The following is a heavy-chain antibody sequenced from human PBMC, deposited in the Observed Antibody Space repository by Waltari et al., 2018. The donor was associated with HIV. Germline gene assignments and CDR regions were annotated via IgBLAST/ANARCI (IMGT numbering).Heavy chain of an antibody. Sequence: LVESGGGSVQPGKSLKLSCAASGFSFSGYWMNWVRQSRGKGLVWCAPIYSDGSATNDAGSVQGRFSISRDNRNTVLYLYMNKLRVDDTAVYYCTKEGYAYDFWSGSNSYYGLDVWGQGTTVTVSS. V-gene: IGHV3-74*02. CDR1: GFSFSGYW. D-gene: IGHD3-3*01. CDR2: IYSDGSAT. CDR3: TKEGYAYDFWSGSNSYYGLDV. J-gene: IGHJ6*02.